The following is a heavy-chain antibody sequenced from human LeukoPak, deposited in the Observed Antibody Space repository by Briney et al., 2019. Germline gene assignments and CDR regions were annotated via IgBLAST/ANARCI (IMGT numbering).Heavy chain of an antibody. J-gene: IGHJ4*02. CDR3: ARSKYYYDSSGYSH. Sequence: ASVKVSCKASGYTFTSYGISWVRQAPGQGLEWMGWINPNSGGTNYAQKFQGRVTMTRDTSISTAYMELSRLRSDDTAVYYCARSKYYYDSSGYSHWGQGTLVTVSS. V-gene: IGHV1-2*02. D-gene: IGHD3-22*01. CDR2: INPNSGGT. CDR1: GYTFTSYG.